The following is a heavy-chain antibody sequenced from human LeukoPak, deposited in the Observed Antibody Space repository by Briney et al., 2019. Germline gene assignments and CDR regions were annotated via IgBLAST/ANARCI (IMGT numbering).Heavy chain of an antibody. D-gene: IGHD3-10*01. V-gene: IGHV4-39*07. Sequence: SETLSLTCTVSGGSISSSSYYWGWIRQPPGKGLEWIGSIYYSGSTYYNSSLKSRVTISVDTSKNQFSLKLSSVTAADTAVYYCARQLLLWFGEFPFDYWGQGTLVTVSS. CDR3: ARQLLLWFGEFPFDY. CDR1: GGSISSSSYY. CDR2: IYYSGST. J-gene: IGHJ4*02.